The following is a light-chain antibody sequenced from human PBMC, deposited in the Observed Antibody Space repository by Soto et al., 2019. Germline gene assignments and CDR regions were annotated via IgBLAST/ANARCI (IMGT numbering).Light chain of an antibody. CDR1: QSINNH. J-gene: IGKJ1*01. Sequence: DIQMTQSPSTLSASVGDRVTITCRASQSINNHLAWYQQRPGKAPDLLIYKASTLESGVPSRFSGSGSRTEFTLTISSLQPDHFATYYCQQYDSYPWTFGQGTKVEIK. CDR2: KAS. CDR3: QQYDSYPWT. V-gene: IGKV1-5*03.